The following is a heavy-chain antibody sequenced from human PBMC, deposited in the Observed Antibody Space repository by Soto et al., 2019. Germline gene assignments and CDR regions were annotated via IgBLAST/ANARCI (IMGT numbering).Heavy chain of an antibody. CDR1: GYTFTSYY. CDR2: INPSGGST. V-gene: IGHV1-46*01. Sequence: ASVKVSCKASGYTFTSYYMHLVRQAPGQGLEWMGIINPSGGSTSYAQKFQGRVTMTRDTSTSTVYMELSSLRSEDTAVYYCATSRIAAAGNDYWGQGTLVTVSS. J-gene: IGHJ4*02. D-gene: IGHD6-13*01. CDR3: ATSRIAAAGNDY.